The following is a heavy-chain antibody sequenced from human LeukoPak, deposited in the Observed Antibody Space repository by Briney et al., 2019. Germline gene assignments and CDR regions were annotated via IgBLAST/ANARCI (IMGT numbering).Heavy chain of an antibody. D-gene: IGHD3-10*01. CDR1: GGGLSGFY. J-gene: IGHJ5*02. Sequence: SETLSLTRAVYGGGLSGFYWGWIRQPPGEGLEWVWGKKPGGSTNYNPSLKSRVTISVDTSKNQFSLKLTSVTAADTAVYYCARRHDYYYGSGSHNNWFDPWGQGTLVTVSS. CDR3: ARRHDYYYGSGSHNNWFDP. V-gene: IGHV4-34*01. CDR2: KKPGGST.